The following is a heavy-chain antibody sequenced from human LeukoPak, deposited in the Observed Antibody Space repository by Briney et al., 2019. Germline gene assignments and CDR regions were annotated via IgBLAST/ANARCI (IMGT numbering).Heavy chain of an antibody. D-gene: IGHD3-10*01. CDR2: IYYSGST. V-gene: IGHV4-39*02. J-gene: IGHJ5*02. CDR1: GGSISSSSYY. CDR3: ARDAGGSFDP. Sequence: SETLSLTCTVSGGSISSSSYYWGWIRQPPGKGLEWIGSIYYSGSTYYNPSLKSRVTISVDTSKNQFSLKLSSVTAADTAVYYCARDAGGSFDPWGQGTLVTVSS.